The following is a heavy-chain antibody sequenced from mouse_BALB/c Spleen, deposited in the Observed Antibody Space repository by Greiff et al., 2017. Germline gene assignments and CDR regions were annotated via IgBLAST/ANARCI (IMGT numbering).Heavy chain of an antibody. CDR2: ISSGGSYT. J-gene: IGHJ2*01. CDR1: GFTFSSYT. D-gene: IGHD2-4*01. V-gene: IGHV5-6-4*01. Sequence: EVQVVESGGGLVKPGGSLKLSCAASGFTFSSYTMSWVRQTPEKRLEWVATISSGGSYTYYPDSVKGRFTISRDNAKNTLYLQMSSLKSEDTAMYYCTSLYDYDDGYYFDYWGQGTTLTVSS. CDR3: TSLYDYDDGYYFDY.